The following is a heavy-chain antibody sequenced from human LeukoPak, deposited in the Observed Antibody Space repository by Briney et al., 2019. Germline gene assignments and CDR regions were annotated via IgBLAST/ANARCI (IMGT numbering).Heavy chain of an antibody. Sequence: PGGSLRLSCAASGFTFDDYAMHWVRQAPGKGLEWVSGISWNSGSIGYADSVKGRFTISRDNAKNSLYLQMNSLRAEDTALYYCAKDIGGFGELSPYFDYWGQGTLVTVSS. CDR2: ISWNSGSI. D-gene: IGHD3-10*01. J-gene: IGHJ4*02. CDR1: GFTFDDYA. V-gene: IGHV3-9*01. CDR3: AKDIGGFGELSPYFDY.